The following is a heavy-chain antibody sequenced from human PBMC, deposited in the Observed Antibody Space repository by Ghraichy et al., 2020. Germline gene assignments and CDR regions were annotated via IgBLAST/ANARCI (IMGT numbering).Heavy chain of an antibody. J-gene: IGHJ4*02. CDR1: GGSFSGYY. V-gene: IGHV4-34*01. CDR3: ARGLIGTGSSGCSGGSCYHSGGGYYFDY. CDR2: INHSGST. Sequence: SETLSLTCAVYGGSFSGYYWSWIRQPPGKGLEWIGEINHSGSTNYNPSLKSRVTISVDTSKNQFSLKLSSVTAADTAVYYCARGLIGTGSSGCSGGSCYHSGGGYYFDYWGQGTLVTVSS. D-gene: IGHD2-15*01.